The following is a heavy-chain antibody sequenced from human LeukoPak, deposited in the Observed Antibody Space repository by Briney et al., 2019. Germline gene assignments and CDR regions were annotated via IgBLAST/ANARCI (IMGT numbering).Heavy chain of an antibody. CDR2: ISYDGSNK. Sequence: PGRSLRLSCAASGFTFSSYGMHWVRQAPGKGLEWVAVISYDGSNKYYADSVKGRFTISRDNSKNTLYLQMNSLRAEDTAVYYCAKQGVAYCGGDCYSPCDYWGQGTLVTVSS. J-gene: IGHJ4*02. CDR3: AKQGVAYCGGDCYSPCDY. D-gene: IGHD2-21*02. V-gene: IGHV3-30*18. CDR1: GFTFSSYG.